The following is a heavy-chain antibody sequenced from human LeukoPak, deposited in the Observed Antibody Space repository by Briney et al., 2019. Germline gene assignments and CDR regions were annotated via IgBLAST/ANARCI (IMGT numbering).Heavy chain of an antibody. J-gene: IGHJ4*02. Sequence: GGSVRVSSKASVYTLTASYMYSVRQAPGQGVEWMGWINPDSGGTKYAQKFQDRVTMTRDTSINTAYMELNSLIYDDTAVYYCARGISGYDSWGQGTQVTVSS. D-gene: IGHD5-12*01. CDR3: ARGISGYDS. CDR1: VYTLTASY. CDR2: INPDSGGT. V-gene: IGHV1-2*02.